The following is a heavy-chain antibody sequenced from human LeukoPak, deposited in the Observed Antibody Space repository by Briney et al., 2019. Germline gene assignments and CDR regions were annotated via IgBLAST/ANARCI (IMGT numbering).Heavy chain of an antibody. D-gene: IGHD6-19*01. J-gene: IGHJ3*02. CDR3: TRDGGSSGNTAFDI. CDR1: GFTLSNQF. CDR2: SRNRANSHTT. V-gene: IGHV3-72*01. Sequence: GGSLRLSCAASGFTLSNQFMDWVRQAPGKGLEWIGRSRNRANSHTTEYAASVKGRFTVSRDDSGNLMYLQMNSLKIEDTAVYFCTRDGGSSGNTAFDIWGQGTEVTVSS.